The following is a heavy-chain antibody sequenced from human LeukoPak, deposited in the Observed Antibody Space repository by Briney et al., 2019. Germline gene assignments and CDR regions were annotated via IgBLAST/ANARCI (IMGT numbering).Heavy chain of an antibody. D-gene: IGHD4-17*01. V-gene: IGHV3-48*03. CDR1: GFTFSSYE. CDR3: APYGDYFDY. CDR2: ISSRGTTI. J-gene: IGHJ4*02. Sequence: PGGSLRLSCVASGFTFSSYEMNWVRQAPGKGLEWVSYISSRGTTIYYADSVKGRFTISRDNAKNSRYLEMNSLRDEDTAVYYCAPYGDYFDYWGQGTLVTVSS.